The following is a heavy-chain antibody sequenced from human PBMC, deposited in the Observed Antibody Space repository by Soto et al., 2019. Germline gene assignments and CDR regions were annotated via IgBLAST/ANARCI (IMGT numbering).Heavy chain of an antibody. Sequence: EVQLVESGGGVVRPGGSLRLSCAASGFNFHDYAMNWVRQAPGKGLEWVSGIDFIGSVTGYADSVKGRFTISRDNAKNSLYRQMTSLGAEDTAMYFCAGAPAGDWYFDLWGRGPLVTVSS. CDR2: IDFIGSVT. J-gene: IGHJ2*01. CDR3: AGAPAGDWYFDL. CDR1: GFNFHDYA. V-gene: IGHV3-20*04.